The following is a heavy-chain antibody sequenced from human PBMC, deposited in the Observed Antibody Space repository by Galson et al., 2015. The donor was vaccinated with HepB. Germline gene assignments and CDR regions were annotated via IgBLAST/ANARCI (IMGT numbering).Heavy chain of an antibody. Sequence: SVKVSCKASGSIFTGYNIHWVRQAPGQGLQWMGWINPHNGDTDYAENFQGRVAMSRDTSISTVYMELRGLRSDDTAMYFCARLDFWGQGTLVTVSS. CDR3: ARLDF. J-gene: IGHJ4*02. V-gene: IGHV1-2*02. CDR1: GSIFTGYN. CDR2: INPHNGDT.